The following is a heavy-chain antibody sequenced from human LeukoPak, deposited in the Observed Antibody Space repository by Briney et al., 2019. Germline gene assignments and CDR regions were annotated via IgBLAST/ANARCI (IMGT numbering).Heavy chain of an antibody. CDR1: GYTFTSYG. V-gene: IGHV1-18*01. Sequence: PGASVTVSCKASGYTFTSYGISWVRQAPGQGREWMGWISAYNGNTNYAQKLQGRVTMTTDTSTSTAYMELRSLRSDDTAVYYCARDGYSSGWYEYYYYYMDVWGKGTTVTVSS. D-gene: IGHD6-19*01. J-gene: IGHJ6*03. CDR3: ARDGYSSGWYEYYYYYMDV. CDR2: ISAYNGNT.